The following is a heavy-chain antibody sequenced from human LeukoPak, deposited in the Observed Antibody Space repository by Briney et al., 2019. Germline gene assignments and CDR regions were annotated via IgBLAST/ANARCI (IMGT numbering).Heavy chain of an antibody. CDR1: GFTFSSYS. V-gene: IGHV3-21*01. CDR3: ARDIGRVVDY. CDR2: ISSGSSYI. J-gene: IGHJ4*02. D-gene: IGHD3-16*02. Sequence: GGSLRLSCAASGFTFSSYSMSWVRQAPGKGLEWVSAISSGSSYIYYADAVKGRFTISRDNAKNSLYLQMNSLRADDTAVYYCARDIGRVVDYWGQGTLVTVSS.